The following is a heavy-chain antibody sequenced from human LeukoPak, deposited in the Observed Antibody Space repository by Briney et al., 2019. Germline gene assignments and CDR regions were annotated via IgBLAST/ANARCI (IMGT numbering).Heavy chain of an antibody. CDR3: ARRRTYYYGSGSYYIIDY. J-gene: IGHJ4*02. CDR2: IYYSGST. D-gene: IGHD3-10*01. V-gene: IGHV4-39*01. Sequence: SETLSVTCTVSGGSISSSSYYWGWLRQPPGKGVEWIGSIYYSGSTYSTPSLKSRVTISVDTSKNQFSLKLSSVTAADTAVYYCARRRTYYYGSGSYYIIDYWGQGTLVTVSS. CDR1: GGSISSSSYY.